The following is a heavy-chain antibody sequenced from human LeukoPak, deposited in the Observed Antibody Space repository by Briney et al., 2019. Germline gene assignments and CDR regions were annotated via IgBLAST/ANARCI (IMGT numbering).Heavy chain of an antibody. D-gene: IGHD6-13*01. CDR2: IYDSGST. CDR1: GGSISSYY. Sequence: PSDTLSLTCTVSGGSISSYYWSWIRQPPGKGREWIGLIYDSGSTYYNPSLKSRVTISVDTSKNQFCLQLNSVTAADTAVYYCAREDSSSWSYDYWGQGSVVTVSS. J-gene: IGHJ4*02. CDR3: AREDSSSWSYDY. V-gene: IGHV4-59*01.